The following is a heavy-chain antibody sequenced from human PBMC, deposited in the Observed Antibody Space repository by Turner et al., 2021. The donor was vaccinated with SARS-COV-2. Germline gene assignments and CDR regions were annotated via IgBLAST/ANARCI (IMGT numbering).Heavy chain of an antibody. CDR3: AQAGLEISSHFDY. J-gene: IGHJ4*02. CDR1: GFTFSSYA. V-gene: IGHV3-23*01. D-gene: IGHD3-3*01. CDR2: ISGSGGST. Sequence: EVQLLESGGGLVQPGTSLRLSCAASGFTFSSYAMSWVRQAPGKGLEWVSAISGSGGSTYYAASVKGRFTISRDNSKNTLYLQMNSLRVEDTAVYYCAQAGLEISSHFDYWGQGNLVTVSS.